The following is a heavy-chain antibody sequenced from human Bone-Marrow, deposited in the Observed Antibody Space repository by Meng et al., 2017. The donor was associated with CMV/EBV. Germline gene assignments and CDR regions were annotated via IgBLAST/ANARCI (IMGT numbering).Heavy chain of an antibody. CDR2: ISSGSSYI. Sequence: GGSLRLSCAASEFTFSSYSMNGVRQAPGKGLEWVSSISSGSSYIYYADSVKGRFTISRDNAKNSLYLQMNSLRAEDTAVYYCARGGYCSSTSCPYYYYYYGMDVWGQGTTVTVSS. CDR1: EFTFSSYS. CDR3: ARGGYCSSTSCPYYYYYYGMDV. V-gene: IGHV3-21*01. J-gene: IGHJ6*02. D-gene: IGHD2-2*01.